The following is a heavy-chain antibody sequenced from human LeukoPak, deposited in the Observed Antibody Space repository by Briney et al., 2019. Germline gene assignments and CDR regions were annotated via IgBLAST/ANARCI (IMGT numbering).Heavy chain of an antibody. D-gene: IGHD1-26*01. CDR3: ARGQEWELLGHNWFDP. J-gene: IGHJ5*02. CDR1: GGSISSSNW. Sequence: SSGTLSLTCAVSGGSISSSNWWSWVRQPPGKGLEWIGEIYHSGSTKYNPSLKSRVTISVDKSKNQFSLKLSSVTAADTAVYYCARGQEWELLGHNWFDPWGQGTLVTVSS. CDR2: IYHSGST. V-gene: IGHV4-4*02.